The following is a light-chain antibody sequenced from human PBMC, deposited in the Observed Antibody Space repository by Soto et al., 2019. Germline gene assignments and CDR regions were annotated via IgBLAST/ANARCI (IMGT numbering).Light chain of an antibody. CDR2: DAS. V-gene: IGKV3-11*01. Sequence: EIVLTQSPATLSLSPGERATLSCRASQSISSYLAWYQQKPGQAPRLLIYDASNRATAIPARFSGSGSGTDFALTISGLEPEDFAVYYCQQRGNWPPTWTFGQGTKVEIK. J-gene: IGKJ1*01. CDR3: QQRGNWPPTWT. CDR1: QSISSY.